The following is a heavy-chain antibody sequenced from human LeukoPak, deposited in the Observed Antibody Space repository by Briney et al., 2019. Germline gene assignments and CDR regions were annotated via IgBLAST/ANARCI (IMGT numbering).Heavy chain of an antibody. CDR3: ARDNGYSYGDYYYYMDV. J-gene: IGHJ6*03. CDR1: GFTFSSYS. CDR2: ISSSSSYI. Sequence: GGSLRLSCAASGFTFSSYSMNWVRQAPGKGLEWVSSISSSSSYIYYADSVKGRFTISRDNAKNSLYLQMNSLRAEDTAVYYCARDNGYSYGDYYYYMDVWGKGTTVTVPS. V-gene: IGHV3-21*01. D-gene: IGHD5-18*01.